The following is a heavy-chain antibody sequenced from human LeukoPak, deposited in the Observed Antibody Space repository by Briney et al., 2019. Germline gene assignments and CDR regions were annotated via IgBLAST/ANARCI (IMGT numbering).Heavy chain of an antibody. CDR1: GFTFSSYG. Sequence: GGSLRLSCAASGFTFSSYGMHWVRQAPGKGLEWVAVISYDGSNKYYADSVKGRFTIPRDNSKNTLYLQMNSLRAEDTAVYYCAREEVDYYGSSGYPDYWGQGTLVTVSS. CDR2: ISYDGSNK. J-gene: IGHJ4*02. CDR3: AREEVDYYGSSGYPDY. D-gene: IGHD3-22*01. V-gene: IGHV3-30*19.